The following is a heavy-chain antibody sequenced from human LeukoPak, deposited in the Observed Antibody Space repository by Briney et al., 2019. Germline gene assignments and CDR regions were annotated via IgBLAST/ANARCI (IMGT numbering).Heavy chain of an antibody. J-gene: IGHJ4*02. CDR1: GFTFRNYG. CDR2: IWYDGSNK. CDR3: ATVRTTWYLDN. Sequence: GGSLRLSCAASGFTFRNYGMHWVRQSPGKGLEWVALIWYDGSNKDYADSVRGRFTISRDNSKNTLYLQMNSLRAEDTAVYYCATVRTTWYLDNWGQGTLVTVSS. V-gene: IGHV3-33*01. D-gene: IGHD1-26*01.